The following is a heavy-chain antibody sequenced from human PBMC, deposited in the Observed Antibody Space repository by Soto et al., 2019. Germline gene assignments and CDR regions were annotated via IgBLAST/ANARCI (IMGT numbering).Heavy chain of an antibody. CDR3: ARDAYYDFWSGYYKSVPSSGMDV. CDR2: ISYDGSNK. D-gene: IGHD3-3*01. Sequence: GGSLRLSCAASGFTFSSYAMHWVRQAPGKGLEWVAVISYDGSNKYYADSVKGRFTISRDNSKNTLYLQMNSLRAEDTAVYYCARDAYYDFWSGYYKSVPSSGMDVWGQGTTVTVTS. J-gene: IGHJ6*02. CDR1: GFTFSSYA. V-gene: IGHV3-30-3*01.